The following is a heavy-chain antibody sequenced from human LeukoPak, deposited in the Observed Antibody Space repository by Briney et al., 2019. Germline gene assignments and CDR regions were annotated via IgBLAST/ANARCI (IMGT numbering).Heavy chain of an antibody. D-gene: IGHD3-10*01. J-gene: IGHJ4*02. Sequence: KTSETLSLTCAVSGDSVGNSAYCWDWSRQPPGMGLEWIGYIYFDETTSYSPSLKSRVTMSLDKSKSQFSLKLSSVTAADTAVCYCARRYYSGAGSPEFWGRGTQVIVSS. CDR3: ARRYYSGAGSPEF. V-gene: IGHV4-39*01. CDR2: IYFDETT. CDR1: GDSVGNSAYC.